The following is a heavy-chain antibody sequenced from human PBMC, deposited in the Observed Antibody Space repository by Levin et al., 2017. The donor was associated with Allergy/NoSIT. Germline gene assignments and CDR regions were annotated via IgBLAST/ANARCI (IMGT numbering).Heavy chain of an antibody. CDR2: ISAYNGNT. J-gene: IGHJ3*02. CDR3: ARASGYSSGWDAFDI. V-gene: IGHV1-18*01. CDR1: GYTFTSYG. Sequence: GESLKISCKASGYTFTSYGISWVRQAPGQGLEWMGWISAYNGNTNYAQKLQGRVTMTTDTSTSTAYMELRSLRSDDTAVYYCARASGYSSGWDAFDIWGQGTMVTVSS. D-gene: IGHD6-19*01.